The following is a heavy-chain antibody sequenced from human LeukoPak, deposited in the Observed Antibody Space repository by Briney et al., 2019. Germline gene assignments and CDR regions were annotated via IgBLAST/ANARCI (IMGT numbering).Heavy chain of an antibody. D-gene: IGHD3-22*01. J-gene: IGHJ4*02. CDR3: AKRGVVIRVILVGFHKEAYYFDS. CDR1: GITLSNYG. V-gene: IGHV3-23*01. Sequence: GGSLRLSCAVSGITLSNYGMSWVRQAPGKGLEWVGGISGSGGSTNYADSVKCQSTFSRDSPNHTLYLQMNSLRAEATAVYFCAKRGVVIRVILVGFHKEAYYFDSWGQGALVTVSS. CDR2: ISGSGGST.